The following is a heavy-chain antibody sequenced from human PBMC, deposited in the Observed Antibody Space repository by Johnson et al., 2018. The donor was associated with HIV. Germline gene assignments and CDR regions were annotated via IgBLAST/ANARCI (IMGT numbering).Heavy chain of an antibody. D-gene: IGHD1-14*01. J-gene: IGHJ3*02. CDR3: AKGEDGSHDAFDI. CDR1: GFTFDDYG. CDR2: ISYDGSNK. Sequence: QMQLVESGGGLVQPGGSLRLSCAASGFTFDDYGMSWVRQAPGKGLEWVAVISYDGSNKYYADSVKGRFTISRDNSKNTLYLQMNSLRAEDTAVYYCAKGEDGSHDAFDIWGQGTMVTVSS. V-gene: IGHV3-30*18.